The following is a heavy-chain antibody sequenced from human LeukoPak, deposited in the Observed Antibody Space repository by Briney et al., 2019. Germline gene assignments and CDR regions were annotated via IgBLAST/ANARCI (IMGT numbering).Heavy chain of an antibody. J-gene: IGHJ6*03. CDR1: GYTFTGYY. Sequence: GSSVKVSCMASGYTFTGYYMHWVRQAPGQGLEWMGWINPNSGGTNYAQKFQGRVTMTRDTSISKAYMELSRLRSDDPAVYYCARDPQGVVVINGSYYYNYYMDVWGKGTTVTVSS. CDR3: ARDPQGVVVINGSYYYNYYMDV. D-gene: IGHD3-22*01. CDR2: INPNSGGT. V-gene: IGHV1-2*02.